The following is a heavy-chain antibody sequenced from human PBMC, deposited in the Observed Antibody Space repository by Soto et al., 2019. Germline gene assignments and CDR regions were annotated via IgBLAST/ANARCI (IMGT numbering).Heavy chain of an antibody. V-gene: IGHV1-69*13. CDR3: ARGAYSSSWPDYYYYGMDV. J-gene: IGHJ6*02. Sequence: SVKVSCNASGGTFSSYAISWVRQAPGQGLEWMGGIIPIFGTANYAQKFQGRVTITADESTSTAYMELSSLRSEDTAVYYCARGAYSSSWPDYYYYGMDVWGQGTTVPAS. CDR2: IIPIFGTA. CDR1: GGTFSSYA. D-gene: IGHD6-13*01.